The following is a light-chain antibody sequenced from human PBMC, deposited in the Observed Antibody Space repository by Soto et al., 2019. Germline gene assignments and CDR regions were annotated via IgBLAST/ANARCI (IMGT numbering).Light chain of an antibody. J-gene: IGKJ1*01. CDR2: DAS. V-gene: IGKV3-11*01. CDR1: QSVNSY. Sequence: EIVLTQSPATLSLSPGERATLSCRASQSVNSYLVWYQQRPGQAPRLLIYDASNRASGIPARFSGSGSGTDFTLTISSLEPEDFAVYYCQQRINWPLTFGQGTKV. CDR3: QQRINWPLT.